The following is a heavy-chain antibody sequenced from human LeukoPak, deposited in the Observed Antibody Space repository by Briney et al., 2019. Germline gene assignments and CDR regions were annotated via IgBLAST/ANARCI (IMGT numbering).Heavy chain of an antibody. CDR1: GYTFTSYG. CDR3: ARDATMVRGVMPFDY. V-gene: IGHV1-18*01. J-gene: IGHJ4*02. Sequence: AASVKVSCKASGYTFTSYGISWVRQAPGQGLEWMGWISAYNGNTNYAQKLQGRVTMTTDTSTSTAYMELRSLRSDDTAVYYCARDATMVRGVMPFDYWGQGTLVTVSS. CDR2: ISAYNGNT. D-gene: IGHD3-10*01.